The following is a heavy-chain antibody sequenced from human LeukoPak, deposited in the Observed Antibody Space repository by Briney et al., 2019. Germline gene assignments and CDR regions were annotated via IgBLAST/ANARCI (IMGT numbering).Heavy chain of an antibody. CDR3: ARVQGSGWYIR. D-gene: IGHD6-19*01. V-gene: IGHV4-34*01. CDR1: GGSFSGHY. Sequence: PSETLSLTCAVYGGSFSGHYWSWIRQPPGKGLEWIGEINHSGSTNYNPSLKSRVTISVDTSKNQFSLKLSSVTAADTAVYYCARVQGSGWYIRWDQGTLVTVSS. CDR2: INHSGST. J-gene: IGHJ4*02.